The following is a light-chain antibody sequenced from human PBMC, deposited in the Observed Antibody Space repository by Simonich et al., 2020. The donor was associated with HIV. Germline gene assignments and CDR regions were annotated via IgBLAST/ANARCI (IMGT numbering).Light chain of an antibody. CDR3: AAWDDSLSGV. CDR2: MNN. J-gene: IGLJ3*02. CDR1: SPNIGSNY. Sequence: QSVLTQPPSASGTPGQRVTISCSGSSPNIGSNYVYWYQPLPGTAPKLLIYMNNQRPSGVPDRFSSSKSGTSASLAISGLRSEDEADYYCAAWDDSLSGVFGGGTKLTVL. V-gene: IGLV1-47*01.